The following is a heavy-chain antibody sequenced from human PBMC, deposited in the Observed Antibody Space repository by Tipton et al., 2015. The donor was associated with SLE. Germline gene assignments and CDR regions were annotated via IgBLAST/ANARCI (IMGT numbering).Heavy chain of an antibody. D-gene: IGHD5-12*01. J-gene: IGHJ4*02. CDR2: IHFSGRT. CDR3: ARIEGAYDQFYFDF. V-gene: IGHV4-61*01. CDR1: GDSVSNNNYY. Sequence: GLVKPSETLSLTCSISGDSVSNNNYYWSWIRQTPGGGLEWIGYIHFSGRTNYNPSLKSRVSISVDTSNNQFSLKLSSVTAADTAVYYCARIEGAYDQFYFDFWGQGTLVTVSS.